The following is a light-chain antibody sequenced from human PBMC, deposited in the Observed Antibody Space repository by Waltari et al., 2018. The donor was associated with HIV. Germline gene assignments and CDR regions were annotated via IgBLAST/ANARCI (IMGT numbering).Light chain of an antibody. Sequence: DIRLTQSPSILSAAIGDEVTISCRASQNVNSRLAWYQQKPGKGPKLLIHTASSSVKGLPSRVSGSGSGTVFTLTINGLQADDFATYYCQQYETCCTFGQGTKL. V-gene: IGKV1-5*03. CDR3: QQYETCCT. J-gene: IGKJ2*02. CDR1: QNVNSR. CDR2: TAS.